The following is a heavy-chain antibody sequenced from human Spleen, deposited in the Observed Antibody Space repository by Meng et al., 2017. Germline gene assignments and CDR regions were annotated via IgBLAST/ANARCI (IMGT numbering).Heavy chain of an antibody. CDR1: GYTFTSYA. CDR3: ARCPYYYDSSGYKDPADY. Sequence: ASVKVSCKASGYTFTSYAMHWVRQAPGQRLEWMGWINAGNGNTKYLQKFQGRVTITRDTSASTAYMELSSLRSEDTAVYYCARCPYYYDSSGYKDPADYWGQGTLVTVSS. D-gene: IGHD3-22*01. CDR2: INAGNGNT. J-gene: IGHJ4*02. V-gene: IGHV1-3*01.